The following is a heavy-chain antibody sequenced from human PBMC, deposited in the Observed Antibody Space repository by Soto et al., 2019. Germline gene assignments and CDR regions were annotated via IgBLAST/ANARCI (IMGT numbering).Heavy chain of an antibody. CDR2: IRSNNAES. D-gene: IGHD1-1*01. V-gene: IGHV3-23*01. CDR1: GFTFSDYA. Sequence: DVQLLESGGGLVQPGGSLRLSCAASGFTFSDYAMTWVRQAPGKGLAWVSSIRSNNAESFYADSVKGRFAISRDYSRNTLFLQMNYLRVEDAAIYYCARDWKTGDDGIDFWGQGTLVAVSS. CDR3: ARDWKTGDDGIDF. J-gene: IGHJ4*02.